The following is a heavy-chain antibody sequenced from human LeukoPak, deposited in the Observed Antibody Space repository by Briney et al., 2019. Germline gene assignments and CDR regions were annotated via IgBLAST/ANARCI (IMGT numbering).Heavy chain of an antibody. V-gene: IGHV3-9*01. CDR3: ARVRGWGRNYHYGLDV. CDR1: GFTFDDNA. CDR2: ISCNSGSI. D-gene: IGHD7-27*01. J-gene: IGHJ6*02. Sequence: PGGSLRLSCAASGFTFDDNAIHWVRQVPGRGLEWVSGISCNSGSIGYADSVKGRFTISRDNTKNSLYLQLNSLRAEDTAVYYCARVRGWGRNYHYGLDVWGQGITVTVSS.